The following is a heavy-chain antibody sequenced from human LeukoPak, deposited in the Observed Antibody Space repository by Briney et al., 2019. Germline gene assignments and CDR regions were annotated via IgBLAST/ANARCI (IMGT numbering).Heavy chain of an antibody. CDR1: GGSISSSSYY. D-gene: IGHD1/OR15-1a*01. V-gene: IGHV4-39*01. Sequence: SETLSLTCTVSGGSISSSSYYWGWIRQPPGKGLEWIGSIYYSGSTYYNPSLKSRVTISVDTSKNQFSLKLSSVTAADTAVYYCESEQQYYYYGMDVWGQGTTVTVSS. CDR2: IYYSGST. J-gene: IGHJ6*02. CDR3: ESEQQYYYYGMDV.